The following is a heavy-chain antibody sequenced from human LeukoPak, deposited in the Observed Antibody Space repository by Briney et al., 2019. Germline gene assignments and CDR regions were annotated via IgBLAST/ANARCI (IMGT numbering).Heavy chain of an antibody. CDR1: GYSISSGYY. J-gene: IGHJ5*02. CDR3: ARARLPNSYYDFWSGYWGHWFDP. CDR2: IYHSGST. Sequence: SETLSLTCTVSGYSISSGYYWGWIRQPPGKGLEWIGSIYHSGSTYYNPSLKSRVTISVDTFKDQFSLKLSSVTAADTAVYYCARARLPNSYYDFWSGYWGHWFDPWGQGTWSPSPQ. V-gene: IGHV4-38-2*02. D-gene: IGHD3-3*01.